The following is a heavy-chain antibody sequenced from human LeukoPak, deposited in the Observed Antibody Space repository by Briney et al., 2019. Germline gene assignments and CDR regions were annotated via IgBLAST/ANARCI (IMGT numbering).Heavy chain of an antibody. CDR2: IIPILGMA. V-gene: IGHV1-69*02. J-gene: IGHJ4*02. CDR1: GGTFSSYT. CDR3: ARGPYDFWSGYYNTNFDY. Sequence: SVKVSCKAPGGTFSSYTISWVRQAPGQGLEWMGRIIPILGMANYAQKFQGRVTITADKSTSTAYMELSSLRSEDTAVYYCARGPYDFWSGYYNTNFDYWGQGTLVTVSS. D-gene: IGHD3-3*01.